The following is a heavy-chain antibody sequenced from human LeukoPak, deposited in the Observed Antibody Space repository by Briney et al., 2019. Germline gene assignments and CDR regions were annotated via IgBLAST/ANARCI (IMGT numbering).Heavy chain of an antibody. CDR1: GGSFSGYY. D-gene: IGHD3-10*01. CDR2: INHRGST. V-gene: IGHV4-34*01. Sequence: SETLSLTCAVYGGSFSGYYWSWIRQPPGKGLEWIGEINHRGSTNYNPSLKGRVTISVDTSKNQFSLKLSSVTAADTAVYYCASYKGGSGSYYNIEARYYYMDVWGKGTTVTISS. J-gene: IGHJ6*03. CDR3: ASYKGGSGSYYNIEARYYYMDV.